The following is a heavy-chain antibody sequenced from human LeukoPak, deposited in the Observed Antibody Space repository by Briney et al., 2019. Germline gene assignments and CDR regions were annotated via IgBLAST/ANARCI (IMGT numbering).Heavy chain of an antibody. J-gene: IGHJ5*02. CDR3: ANKPAGFDP. CDR2: INWNGGST. Sequence: GGSLRLSCAASGFTFDDYGMSWVRQAPGKGLEWVSGINWNGGSTGYADSVKGRFTISRDNSKNTLYLQMNSLRAEDTAVYYCANKPAGFDPWGQGTLVTVSS. CDR1: GFTFDDYG. V-gene: IGHV3-20*04. D-gene: IGHD1-14*01.